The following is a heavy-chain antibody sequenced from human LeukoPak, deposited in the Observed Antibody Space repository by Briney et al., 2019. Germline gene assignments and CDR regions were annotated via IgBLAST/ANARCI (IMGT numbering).Heavy chain of an antibody. Sequence: SETLSLTCTVSGGSISSSSYYWGWIRQPPGKGLEWIGSIYFSGSTYYNPSLESRVTISIDTSKNQFSLKLSSVTAADTAVYYCARETLVAGRPFDYWGQGTLVTVSS. V-gene: IGHV4-39*07. D-gene: IGHD6-6*01. CDR3: ARETLVAGRPFDY. J-gene: IGHJ4*02. CDR1: GGSISSSSYY. CDR2: IYFSGST.